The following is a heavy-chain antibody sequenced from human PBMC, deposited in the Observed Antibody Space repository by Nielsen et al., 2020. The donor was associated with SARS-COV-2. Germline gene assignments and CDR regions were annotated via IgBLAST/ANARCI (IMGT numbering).Heavy chain of an antibody. J-gene: IGHJ5*02. Sequence: WLRQPPGKGLEWIGEINHSGSTNYNPSLKSRVTISVDTSKNQFSLKLSSVTAADTAVYYCARHRRNYDFWSGYPNWFDPWGQGTLVTVSS. V-gene: IGHV4-34*01. D-gene: IGHD3-3*01. CDR2: INHSGST. CDR3: ARHRRNYDFWSGYPNWFDP.